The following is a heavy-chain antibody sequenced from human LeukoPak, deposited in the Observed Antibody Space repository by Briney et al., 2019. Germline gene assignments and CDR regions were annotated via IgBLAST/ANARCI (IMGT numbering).Heavy chain of an antibody. Sequence: GASVNVSCKASGYTFTSYAMNLVRQAPGQGLELMGLTNTNTGNPTYAQGFTGRFVFSLDTSVSMAYLQISSLKAEDTAVYYCARLGTPTFYYYMDVWGKGTTVTVSS. CDR3: ARLGTPTFYYYMDV. CDR1: GYTFTSYA. CDR2: TNTNTGNP. D-gene: IGHD1-14*01. V-gene: IGHV7-4-1*04. J-gene: IGHJ6*03.